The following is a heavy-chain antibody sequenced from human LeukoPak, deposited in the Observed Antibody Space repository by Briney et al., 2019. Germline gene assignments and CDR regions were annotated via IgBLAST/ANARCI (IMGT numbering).Heavy chain of an antibody. D-gene: IGHD6-19*01. V-gene: IGHV3-15*01. CDR3: ATADSSGWWRGY. Sequence: NAGGSLRLSCAASGFTFSNAWMSWVRQAPGKGLEWVGRIKSKTDGGTTDYAAPVKGRFTISRDDSKNTLFLQMNSLKTEDTAVYYCATADSSGWWRGYWGQGTLVTVSS. CDR1: GFTFSNAW. CDR2: IKSKTDGGTT. J-gene: IGHJ4*02.